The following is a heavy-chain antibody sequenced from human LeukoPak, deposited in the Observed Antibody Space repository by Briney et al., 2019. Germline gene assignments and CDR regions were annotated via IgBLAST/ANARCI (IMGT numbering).Heavy chain of an antibody. D-gene: IGHD6-6*01. CDR1: GYTFTSYG. V-gene: IGHV1-69*04. J-gene: IGHJ5*02. CDR2: IIPILGIA. CDR3: ARAVAARPGWFDP. Sequence: SVKVSCKASGYTFTSYGISWLRQAPGQGLEWMGRIIPILGIANYAQKFQGRVTITADKSTSTAYMELSSLRSEDTAVYYCARAVAARPGWFDPWGQGTLVTVSS.